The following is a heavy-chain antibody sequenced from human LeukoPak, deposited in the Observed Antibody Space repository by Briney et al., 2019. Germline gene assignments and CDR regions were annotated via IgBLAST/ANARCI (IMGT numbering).Heavy chain of an antibody. J-gene: IGHJ4*02. V-gene: IGHV4-59*01. CDR1: GGSISSYY. CDR2: IYYGGST. Sequence: SETLSLTCTVSGGSISSYYWSWIRQPPGKGLEWIGYIYYGGSTNYNPSLKSRVTISVDTSKNQFSLKLSSVTAADTAVYYCARYSSSWFYFDYWGQGTLVTVSS. D-gene: IGHD6-13*01. CDR3: ARYSSSWFYFDY.